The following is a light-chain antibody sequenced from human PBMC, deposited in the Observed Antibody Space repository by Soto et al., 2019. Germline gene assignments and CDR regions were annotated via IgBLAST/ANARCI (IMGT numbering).Light chain of an antibody. J-gene: IGKJ4*01. CDR2: DAS. CDR3: QRRSNWPST. Sequence: EIVLTQSPATLSLSPGERAALSCRASQSVSSYLAWYQQKPGQAPRLLIYDASKRATGIPARFSGSESGTDFTLTISSLEPEDFAVYFCQRRSNWPSTFGGGTKVEI. V-gene: IGKV3-11*01. CDR1: QSVSSY.